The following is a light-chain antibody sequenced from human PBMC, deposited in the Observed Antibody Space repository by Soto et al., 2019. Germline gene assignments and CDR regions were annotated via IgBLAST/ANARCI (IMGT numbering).Light chain of an antibody. CDR2: RNT. V-gene: IGLV1-47*01. Sequence: QSVLTQPPSACGTPGQGGKISCSGSTSNNGRNYVSCSHQLPETPPKLLIYRNTPRPSAVPDRFSGSKSGTSASLAISGLRSDHEADYFCATWDDSLNGFYVFGTGTKVTVL. CDR1: TSNNGRNY. J-gene: IGLJ1*01. CDR3: ATWDDSLNGFYV.